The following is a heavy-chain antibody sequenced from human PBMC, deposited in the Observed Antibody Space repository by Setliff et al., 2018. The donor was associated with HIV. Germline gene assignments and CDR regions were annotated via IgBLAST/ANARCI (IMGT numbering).Heavy chain of an antibody. J-gene: IGHJ4*02. Sequence: SETLSLTCTVSGGSIRDTNYYWTWIRQYPGKGLEWIGYIYHSGSTYYNPSLKSRVTVSLDTSKNQFSLNLRSVTAADTAFYYCARDVSVRGGYYFDYWGQGTLVTVSS. D-gene: IGHD3-10*01. CDR3: ARDVSVRGGYYFDY. CDR1: GGSIRDTNYY. CDR2: IYHSGST. V-gene: IGHV4-31*03.